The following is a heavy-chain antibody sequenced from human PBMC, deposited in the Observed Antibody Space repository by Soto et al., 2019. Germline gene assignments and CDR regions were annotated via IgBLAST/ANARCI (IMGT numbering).Heavy chain of an antibody. CDR2: IIPIFGTA. Sequence: SVKVSCKASGGTFSSYAISWVRQAPGQGLEWMGGIIPIFGTANYAQKFQGRVTITADESTSTAYMELSSLRSEDTAVYYCARDSHRLRYFAWSTEAIPEERSWFDPWGQGTLVTVSS. CDR1: GGTFSSYA. CDR3: ARDSHRLRYFAWSTEAIPEERSWFDP. V-gene: IGHV1-69*13. J-gene: IGHJ5*02. D-gene: IGHD3-9*01.